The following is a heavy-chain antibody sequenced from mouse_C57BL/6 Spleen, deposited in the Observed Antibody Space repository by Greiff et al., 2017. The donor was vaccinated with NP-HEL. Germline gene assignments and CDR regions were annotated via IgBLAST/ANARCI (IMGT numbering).Heavy chain of an antibody. J-gene: IGHJ2*01. V-gene: IGHV1-82*01. CDR3: ARGGYEGEYYFDY. CDR1: GYAFSSSW. D-gene: IGHD2-3*01. Sequence: VQLQESGPELVKPGASVKISCKASGYAFSSSWMNWVKQRPGKGLAWIGRIYPGAGDTNYNGKFKGKATLTADKSSSTAYMQLSSLTSEDSAVYFCARGGYEGEYYFDYWGQGTTLTVSS. CDR2: IYPGAGDT.